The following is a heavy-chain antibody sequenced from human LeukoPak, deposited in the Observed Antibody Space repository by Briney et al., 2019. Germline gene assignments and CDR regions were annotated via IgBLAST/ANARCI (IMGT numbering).Heavy chain of an antibody. Sequence: SQTLSLTCTVSGGSISSGGYYWSWIRQHPGKGLEWIGYIYYSGSTYYNPSLKSRVTISVDTSKNQFSLKLSSVTAADTAVYYCARVGVEMATIGDYYFDYWGQGTLVTVSS. D-gene: IGHD5-24*01. CDR3: ARVGVEMATIGDYYFDY. J-gene: IGHJ4*02. CDR2: IYYSGST. CDR1: GGSISSGGYY. V-gene: IGHV4-31*03.